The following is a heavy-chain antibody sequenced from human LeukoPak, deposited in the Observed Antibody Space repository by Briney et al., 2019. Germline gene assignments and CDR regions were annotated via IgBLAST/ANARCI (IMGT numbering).Heavy chain of an antibody. CDR2: TYYRSKWYN. CDR3: AREREGISPVPDTAFDI. V-gene: IGHV6-1*01. D-gene: IGHD5-18*01. J-gene: IGHJ3*02. CDR1: GDSVSSNSAA. Sequence: SQTLSLTCAIPGDSVSSNSAACNWIRQSPSRGLEWLGRTYYRSKWYNDYAVSVKSRITINPDTSKNQFSLQLNSVTPEDTAVYYCAREREGISPVPDTAFDIWGQGTMVTVSS.